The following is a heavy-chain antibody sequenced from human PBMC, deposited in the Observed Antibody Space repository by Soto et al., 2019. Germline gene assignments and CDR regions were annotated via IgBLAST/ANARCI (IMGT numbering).Heavy chain of an antibody. CDR2: INPSGGST. CDR3: ARVYCSGAGCYSIDY. CDR1: GYAFTSYH. Sequence: QVQLVQSGAEVKKPGASVKVSCKASGYAFTSYHMHWVRQAPGQGLQWMGIINPSGGSTFYALKFQGRVTMTRDTSTSTVYMDLSSLRSEDTAVYYCARVYCSGAGCYSIDYWGQGTLVTVSS. V-gene: IGHV1-46*03. D-gene: IGHD2-15*01. J-gene: IGHJ4*02.